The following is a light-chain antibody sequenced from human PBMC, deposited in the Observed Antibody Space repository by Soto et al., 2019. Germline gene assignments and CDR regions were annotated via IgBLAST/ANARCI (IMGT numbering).Light chain of an antibody. Sequence: AIQMTQSPSSLSASVGDRVTITCRASQGIRNDLGWYQQKPGKAPKLLIYAASSLQSGVPSRFSGSGSGTDFTLTLSRLQPEDFETYYCLQDYNLFGGGTKVEIK. CDR3: LQDYNL. V-gene: IGKV1-6*01. CDR2: AAS. CDR1: QGIRND. J-gene: IGKJ4*01.